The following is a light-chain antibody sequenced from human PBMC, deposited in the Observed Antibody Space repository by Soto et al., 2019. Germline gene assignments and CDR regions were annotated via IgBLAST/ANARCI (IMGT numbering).Light chain of an antibody. J-gene: IGKJ1*01. V-gene: IGKV3-20*01. CDR3: QQYGSSGT. CDR1: QSVTSN. CDR2: GAS. Sequence: EIVMTPSPGAVSVSPGERATLSCRASQSVTSNVAWYQQKPGQAPRLLIYGASNRATGIPDRFSGSGSGTDFTLTISRLEPEDFAVYYCQQYGSSGTFGQGTKVDIK.